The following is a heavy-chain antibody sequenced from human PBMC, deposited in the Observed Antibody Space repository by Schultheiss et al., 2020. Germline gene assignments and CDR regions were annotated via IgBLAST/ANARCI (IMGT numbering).Heavy chain of an antibody. V-gene: IGHV4-31*03. J-gene: IGHJ6*03. Sequence: SETLSLTCTVSGGSISSGGYYWSWIRQHPGKGLEWIGYIYYSGSTYYNPSLKSRVTISVDTSKNQFSLKLSSVTAADTAVYYCARDRRSYYDFWSGSIDYYYYYMDVWGKGTTVTVSS. CDR1: GGSISSGGYY. D-gene: IGHD3-3*01. CDR3: ARDRRSYYDFWSGSIDYYYYYMDV. CDR2: IYYSGST.